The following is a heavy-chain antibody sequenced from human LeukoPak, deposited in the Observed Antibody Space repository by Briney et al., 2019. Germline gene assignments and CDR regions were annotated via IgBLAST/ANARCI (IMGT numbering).Heavy chain of an antibody. Sequence: PSETLSLTCTVSGGSISSSSYYWGWIRQPPGKGLEWIGSIYYSGSTYYNPSLKSRVTISVDTPKNQFSLKLSSVTAADTAVYYCASRTAAAPYYFDYWGQGTLVTVSS. CDR2: IYYSGST. CDR1: GGSISSSSYY. CDR3: ASRTAAAPYYFDY. J-gene: IGHJ4*02. D-gene: IGHD6-13*01. V-gene: IGHV4-39*01.